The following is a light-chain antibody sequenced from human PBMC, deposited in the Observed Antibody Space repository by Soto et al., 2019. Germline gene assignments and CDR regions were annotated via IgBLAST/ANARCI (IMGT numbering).Light chain of an antibody. CDR3: QVWDTTSDLLYV. V-gene: IGLV3-21*02. CDR1: YIGSKT. Sequence: SYELTQPPSVSVGPGQTARITCGGNYIGSKTVHWYQQMPGQAPVLVVYDDSARPSGIPERFSGSNSVHTATLTISRVEAGDEADYFCQVWDTTSDLLYVFGTGTKVTV. J-gene: IGLJ1*01. CDR2: DDS.